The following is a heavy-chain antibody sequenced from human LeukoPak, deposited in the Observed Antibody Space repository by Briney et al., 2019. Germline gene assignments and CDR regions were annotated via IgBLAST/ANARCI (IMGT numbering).Heavy chain of an antibody. V-gene: IGHV4-34*01. Sequence: PSETLSLTCAVYGESFSGYYWSWIRQPPGRGLEWIGEINHSGSTNYNPSLKSRVTISVDTSKNQFSLKLSSVTAADTAVYYCARDLRRFDPWGQGTLVTVSS. D-gene: IGHD3-16*01. J-gene: IGHJ5*02. CDR2: INHSGST. CDR3: ARDLRRFDP. CDR1: GESFSGYY.